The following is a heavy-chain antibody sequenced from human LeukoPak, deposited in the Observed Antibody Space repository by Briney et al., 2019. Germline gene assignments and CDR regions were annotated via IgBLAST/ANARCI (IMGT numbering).Heavy chain of an antibody. CDR2: IHHDGSNK. CDR1: GFTLSSYG. Sequence: GGSLRLSCAASGFTLSSYGMHWVRQAPGKGLDWVAFIHHDGSNKYYADSVRGRFTISRDNSKNTLYLQMNSLRAEDTAVYYCATTYYYDSSGYYGVDYWGQGTLVTVSS. V-gene: IGHV3-30*02. J-gene: IGHJ4*02. CDR3: ATTYYYDSSGYYGVDY. D-gene: IGHD3-22*01.